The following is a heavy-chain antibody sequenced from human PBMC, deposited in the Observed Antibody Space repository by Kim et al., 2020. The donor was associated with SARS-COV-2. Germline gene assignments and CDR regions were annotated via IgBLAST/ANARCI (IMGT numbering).Heavy chain of an antibody. Sequence: SETLSLTCAVYGGSFSGYYWSWIRQPPGKGLEWIGEINHSGSTNYNPSLKSRVTISVATSKNQFSLKLSSVTAADTAVYYCAGGYEVVAATLGVVGWFDPSGQGTLVSVSS. CDR1: GGSFSGYY. CDR3: AGGYEVVAATLGVVGWFDP. CDR2: INHSGST. J-gene: IGHJ5*02. V-gene: IGHV4-34*01. D-gene: IGHD2-15*01.